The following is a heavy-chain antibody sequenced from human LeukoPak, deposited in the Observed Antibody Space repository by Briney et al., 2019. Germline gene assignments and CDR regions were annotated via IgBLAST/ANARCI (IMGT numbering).Heavy chain of an antibody. CDR2: INPNSGGT. D-gene: IGHD4-11*01. Sequence: ASVKVSSKASGYTFTGYYMHWVRQAPGQGREWMGGINPNSGGTNYAQKFQGRVTMTRDTSISTAYMELSRLRSDDTAVYYCAPTDVYYSDYWGQGTLVTVSS. CDR3: APTDVYYSDY. CDR1: GYTFTGYY. J-gene: IGHJ4*02. V-gene: IGHV1-2*02.